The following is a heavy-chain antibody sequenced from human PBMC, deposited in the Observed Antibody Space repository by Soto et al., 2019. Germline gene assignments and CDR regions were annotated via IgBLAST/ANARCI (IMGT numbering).Heavy chain of an antibody. J-gene: IGHJ4*02. V-gene: IGHV4-34*01. CDR2: INHSGST. CDR1: GGSFSGYF. D-gene: IGHD6-19*01. Sequence: QVQLQQWGAGLLKPSETLSLTCAVYGGSFSGYFWTWIRQPQGKGLEWIGEINHSGSTNYNPSLKSRVTISVDTSENQVSLRLTSVTAADTAVYYCVRGQWLPRGEYWGQGTLVTVSS. CDR3: VRGQWLPRGEY.